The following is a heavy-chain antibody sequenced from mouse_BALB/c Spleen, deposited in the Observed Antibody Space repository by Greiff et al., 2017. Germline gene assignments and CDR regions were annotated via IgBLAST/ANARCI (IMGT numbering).Heavy chain of an antibody. CDR3: ARDSSFAMDY. Sequence: EVQLVESGGGLVKPGGSLKLSCAASGFTFSSYAMSWVRQSPEKRLEWVAEISSGGSYTYYPDTVTGRFTISRDNAKNTLYLEMSSLRSEDTAMYYCARDSSFAMDYWGQGTSVTVSS. J-gene: IGHJ4*01. V-gene: IGHV5-9-4*01. CDR2: ISSGGSYT. CDR1: GFTFSSYA. D-gene: IGHD1-1*01.